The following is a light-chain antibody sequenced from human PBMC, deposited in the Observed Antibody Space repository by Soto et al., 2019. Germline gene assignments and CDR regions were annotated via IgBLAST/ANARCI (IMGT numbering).Light chain of an antibody. CDR1: QTISSW. CDR3: QHYNSYSEA. Sequence: DIQMTQSPSTLYGSVGDRVTITCRASQTISSWLAWYQQKPGKAPKLLIYKASTLKSGVPSRYSGSVSETEFTLNISSVKPDDFANDFCQHYNSYSEAFGQGTKADVK. J-gene: IGKJ1*01. V-gene: IGKV1-5*03. CDR2: KAS.